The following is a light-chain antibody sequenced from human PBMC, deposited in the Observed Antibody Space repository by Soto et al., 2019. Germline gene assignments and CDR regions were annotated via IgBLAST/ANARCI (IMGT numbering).Light chain of an antibody. CDR1: QSVSSY. Sequence: IVLTESQGTLSLSPGETATLSCRASQSVSSYLAWYQQKPGQAPRLLIYDASNRATGIPTRFSGSGSGTDFTLSIPRLEPEDFAVYYCQQYETSLGLTFGQGTKVDIK. CDR3: QQYETSLGLT. CDR2: DAS. V-gene: IGKV3-20*01. J-gene: IGKJ1*01.